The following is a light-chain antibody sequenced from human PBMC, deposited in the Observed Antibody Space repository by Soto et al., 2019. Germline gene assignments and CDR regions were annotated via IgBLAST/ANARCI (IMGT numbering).Light chain of an antibody. J-gene: IGKJ2*01. CDR2: WAS. Sequence: DIVMTQSPDSLAVSLGERATINCKSSQSVLYSSNNKNDLAWYQQKPGQPPKLLIYWASTRESGVPDRFSGSGSGTDFTLTISSLQAEDMAVYYCQQYHSTPYTFGQGNKLAIK. CDR3: QQYHSTPYT. V-gene: IGKV4-1*01. CDR1: QSVLYSSNNKND.